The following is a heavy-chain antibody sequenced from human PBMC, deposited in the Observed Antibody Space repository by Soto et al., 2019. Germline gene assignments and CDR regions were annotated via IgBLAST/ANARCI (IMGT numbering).Heavy chain of an antibody. CDR3: ARGGWFGEWWFDP. Sequence: QVQLVQSGAEVKKPGASVTVSCKTSGYTFTSYGISWVRQAPGQGLEWMGWISAYNGNTNYAQILQGRVTMTPDTSTSRAYRELMSLRSDDTAVYYCARGGWFGEWWFDPWGQGTLVTVSS. V-gene: IGHV1-18*01. J-gene: IGHJ5*02. D-gene: IGHD3-10*01. CDR2: ISAYNGNT. CDR1: GYTFTSYG.